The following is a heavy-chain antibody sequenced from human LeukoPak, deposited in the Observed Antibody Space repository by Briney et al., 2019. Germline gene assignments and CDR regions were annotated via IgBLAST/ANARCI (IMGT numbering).Heavy chain of an antibody. CDR1: GYTVITND. D-gene: IGHD1-14*01. J-gene: IGHJ4*02. CDR2: LYSDGNT. CDR3: ARGVEPLAANTLAY. V-gene: IGHV3-53*01. Sequence: GVSLRLSCTASGYTVITNDMTWLRHAPGKGLEWVSVLYSDGNTKYADSVQGRFTISRDNSKNTLYLEMNSLSPDDTAVYYCARGVEPLAANTLAYWGQGTLVTVSS.